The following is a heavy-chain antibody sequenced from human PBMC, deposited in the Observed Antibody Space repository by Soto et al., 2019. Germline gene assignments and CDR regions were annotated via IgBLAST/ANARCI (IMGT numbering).Heavy chain of an antibody. CDR2: IYYSGST. V-gene: IGHV4-31*03. D-gene: IGHD2-15*01. Sequence: SETLSLTCTVSGGSISSGGYYWSWIRQHPGKGLRWIGYIYYSGSTYYNPSLKSRVTISVDTSKNQFSLKLSSVTAADTAVYYCARIYCRGGSCHTDYYFDYWGQGPLVTVSS. J-gene: IGHJ4*02. CDR1: GGSISSGGYY. CDR3: ARIYCRGGSCHTDYYFDY.